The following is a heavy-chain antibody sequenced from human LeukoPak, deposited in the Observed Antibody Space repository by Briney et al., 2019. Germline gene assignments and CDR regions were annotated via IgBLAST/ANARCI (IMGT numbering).Heavy chain of an antibody. CDR2: IWYDGSNK. D-gene: IGHD3-10*01. J-gene: IGHJ4*02. CDR3: AKESRVLLWFGEFHF. V-gene: IGHV3-33*06. CDR1: GFTFSSYG. Sequence: GRSLRLXCAASGFTFSSYGMHWVRQAPGKGLEWVAVIWYDGSNKYYADSVKGRFTISRDNSKNTLYLQMNSLRAEDTAVYYCAKESRVLLWFGEFHFWGQGTLVTVSS.